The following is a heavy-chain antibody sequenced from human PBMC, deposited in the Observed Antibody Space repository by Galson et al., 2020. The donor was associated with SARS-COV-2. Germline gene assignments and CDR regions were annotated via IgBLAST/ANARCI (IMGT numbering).Heavy chain of an antibody. CDR3: ARYDGYYDSSGYYYEDY. CDR2: IYPGDSDT. CDR1: GYSFTSYW. V-gene: IGHV5-51*01. D-gene: IGHD3-22*01. J-gene: IGHJ4*02. Sequence: GESLKISCKGSGYSFTSYWNGWVRQMPGKGLEWMGIIYPGDSDTRYSPSFQGQVTISADKSISTAYLQWSSLKASDTAMYYRARYDGYYDSSGYYYEDYWGQGTLVTVSS.